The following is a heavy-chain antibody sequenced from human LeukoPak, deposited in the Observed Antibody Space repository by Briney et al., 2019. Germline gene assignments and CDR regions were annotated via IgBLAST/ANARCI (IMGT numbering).Heavy chain of an antibody. CDR2: IHSDGNT. V-gene: IGHV3-53*01. J-gene: IGHJ3*02. Sequence: GGSLRLSCAASGFTVSNNFMYWVRQAPGKGLEWVSVIHSDGNTLYADSVEGRLTISRDNFKNTVYLQMSSLRAEDTAVYYCAREDNRGVYDDGFDIWGQGTMVTVSS. CDR3: AREDNRGVYDDGFDI. D-gene: IGHD5/OR15-5a*01. CDR1: GFTVSNNF.